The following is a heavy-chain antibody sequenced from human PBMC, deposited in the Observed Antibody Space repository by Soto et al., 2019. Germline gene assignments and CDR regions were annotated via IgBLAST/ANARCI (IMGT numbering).Heavy chain of an antibody. J-gene: IGHJ2*01. D-gene: IGHD4-17*01. CDR3: ARTPDYPYWYIDL. CDR1: GFTFSSYW. Sequence: GGSLRLSCAASGFTFSSYWMSWVRQAPGKGLEWVANIKQDGSEKYYVDSVKGRFTISRDNAKNSLYLQMNSLRAEDTAVYYFARTPDYPYWYIDLWGRGTLVTVSS. CDR2: IKQDGSEK. V-gene: IGHV3-7*05.